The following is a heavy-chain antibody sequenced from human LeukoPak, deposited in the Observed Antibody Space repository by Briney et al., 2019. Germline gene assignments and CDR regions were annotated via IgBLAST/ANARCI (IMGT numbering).Heavy chain of an antibody. CDR2: IIPIFGTA. D-gene: IGHD3-22*01. CDR1: GGTFISYA. J-gene: IGHJ4*02. V-gene: IGHV1-69*13. CDR3: ARGWDYDSGGRPTAYVY. Sequence: GASVNVSCKASGGTFISYAISWVRQAPGQGLEWMGGIIPIFGTANYAQKFHGKVTITADESTYTAYMELSSLRSEDTAVYYCARGWDYDSGGRPTAYVYWGQGTLVSVSS.